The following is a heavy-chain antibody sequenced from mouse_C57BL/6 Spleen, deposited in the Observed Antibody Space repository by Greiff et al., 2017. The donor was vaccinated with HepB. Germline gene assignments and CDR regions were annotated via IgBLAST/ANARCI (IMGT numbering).Heavy chain of an antibody. D-gene: IGHD1-1*01. CDR1: GYTFTDYE. J-gene: IGHJ2*01. Sequence: QVQLKESGAELVRPGASVTLSCKASGYTFTDYEMHWVKQTPVHGLEWIGAIDPETGGTAYNQKFKGKAILTADKSSSTAYMELRSLTSEDSAVYYCTRIWFITTVGNYFDYWGQGTTLTVSS. CDR3: TRIWFITTVGNYFDY. CDR2: IDPETGGT. V-gene: IGHV1-15*01.